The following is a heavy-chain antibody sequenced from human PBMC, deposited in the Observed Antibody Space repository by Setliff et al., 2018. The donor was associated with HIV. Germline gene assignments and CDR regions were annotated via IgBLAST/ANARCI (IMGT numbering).Heavy chain of an antibody. CDR2: IDHSGST. J-gene: IGHJ5*02. V-gene: IGHV4-34*01. CDR1: GGSVSGYY. Sequence: SETLSLTCAVYGGSVSGYYWSWIRQPPGKGLEWIGEIDHSGSTNYNPSLKSRVTISVDTSKNQFSLKLSSVTAADTAVYYCARGEPTYYYDSNLNWFDPWGQGTLVTVSS. D-gene: IGHD3-22*01. CDR3: ARGEPTYYYDSNLNWFDP.